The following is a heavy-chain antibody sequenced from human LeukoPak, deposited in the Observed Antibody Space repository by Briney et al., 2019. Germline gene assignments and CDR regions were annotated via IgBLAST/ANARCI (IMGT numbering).Heavy chain of an antibody. D-gene: IGHD2-2*01. V-gene: IGHV4-34*01. Sequence: SSETLSLTCAVYGGSFSGYYWSWIRQPPGKGLGWIGEINHSGSTNYNPSLKSRVTMSVDTSKNQFSLKLSSVTAADTAVYCCARDCCGLGYCSSTSCYVPNWFDPWGQGTLVTVSS. CDR2: INHSGST. CDR3: ARDCCGLGYCSSTSCYVPNWFDP. J-gene: IGHJ5*02. CDR1: GGSFSGYY.